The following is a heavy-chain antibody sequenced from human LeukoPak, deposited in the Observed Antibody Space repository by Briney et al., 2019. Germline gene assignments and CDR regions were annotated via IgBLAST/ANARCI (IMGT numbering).Heavy chain of an antibody. D-gene: IGHD6-19*01. CDR1: GGSISSYY. Sequence: PSETLSLTCTVSGGSISSYYWSWIRQPPGKGLEWIGYIYYSGSTNYNPSLKSRVTISVDTSKNQFSLKLSSVTAADTAVYYCARVSSGWYEIDYRGQGTLVTVSS. CDR3: ARVSSGWYEIDY. J-gene: IGHJ4*02. CDR2: IYYSGST. V-gene: IGHV4-59*01.